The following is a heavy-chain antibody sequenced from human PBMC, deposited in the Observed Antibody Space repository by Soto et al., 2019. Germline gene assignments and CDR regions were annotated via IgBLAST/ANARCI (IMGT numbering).Heavy chain of an antibody. CDR2: ISTSKGYT. CDR3: ARSVGRGVSEIES. CDR1: GYTFSAYN. Sequence: QVQLEQSGPEVKQPGASVKVSCKASGYTFSAYNINWVRQAPGQGLEWMGWISTSKGYTNYAQNFQARVTLTTDTYTSTACMELRSLRPDDTAVYYWARSVGRGVSEIESWGQGTLVTVSS. J-gene: IGHJ4*02. V-gene: IGHV1-18*04. D-gene: IGHD3-10*01.